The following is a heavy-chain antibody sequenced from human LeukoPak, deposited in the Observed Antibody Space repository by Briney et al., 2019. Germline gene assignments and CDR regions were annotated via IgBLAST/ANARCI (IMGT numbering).Heavy chain of an antibody. J-gene: IGHJ5*02. CDR1: GGTFSSYA. Sequence: AASVKVSRKASGGTFSSYAISWVRQAPGQGLEWMGGIIPIFGTANYAQKFQGRVTITTDESTSTAYMELSSLRSEDTAVHYCARDPMIGRNPLNWFDPWGQGTLVTVSS. D-gene: IGHD3-22*01. CDR2: IIPIFGTA. CDR3: ARDPMIGRNPLNWFDP. V-gene: IGHV1-69*05.